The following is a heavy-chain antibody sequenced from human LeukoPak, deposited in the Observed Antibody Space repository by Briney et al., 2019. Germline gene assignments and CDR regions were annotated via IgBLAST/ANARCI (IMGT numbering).Heavy chain of an antibody. CDR2: ISYDGSNK. CDR1: GFTFSSYA. CDR3: ARGLLYFDY. V-gene: IGHV3-30-3*01. Sequence: GGSLRLSCAASGFTFSSYAMHWVRQAPGKGLEWVAVISYDGSNKYYADSVKGRFTISRDNSKNTLYLQMNSLRAEDTAVYYCARGLLYFDYWGQGTLVTVSS. D-gene: IGHD2-15*01. J-gene: IGHJ4*02.